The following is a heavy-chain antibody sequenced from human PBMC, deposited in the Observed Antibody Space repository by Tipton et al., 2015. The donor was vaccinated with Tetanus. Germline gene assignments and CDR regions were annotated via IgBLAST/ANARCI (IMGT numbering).Heavy chain of an antibody. V-gene: IGHV4-61*01. CDR1: GGSINSVNYY. CDR3: ARIHDFLSGHFDF. Sequence: GLVKPSETLSLTCTVSGGSINSVNYYWSWIRQPPGKGLEWIGNIYSSGSANYNPPLRSRVIISLDRFKNQFSLTLSSVTAADTAVYYCARIHDFLSGHFDFWGQGTLVAVSS. J-gene: IGHJ4*02. CDR2: IYSSGSA. D-gene: IGHD3-3*01.